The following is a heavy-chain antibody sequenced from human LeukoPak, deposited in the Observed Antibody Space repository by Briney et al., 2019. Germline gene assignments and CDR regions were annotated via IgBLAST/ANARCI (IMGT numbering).Heavy chain of an antibody. CDR1: GFTFSSYE. J-gene: IGHJ4*02. D-gene: IGHD6-19*01. CDR3: ASHQGQQWLAY. CDR2: ISSSGSTI. Sequence: PGGSLRLSCAASGFTFSSYEMNWVRQAPGKGLEWVSYISSSGSTIYYADSVKGRFTISRDNAKNSLYLQMNSLRAEDTAVYYCASHQGQQWLAYWGQGTLVTVSS. V-gene: IGHV3-48*03.